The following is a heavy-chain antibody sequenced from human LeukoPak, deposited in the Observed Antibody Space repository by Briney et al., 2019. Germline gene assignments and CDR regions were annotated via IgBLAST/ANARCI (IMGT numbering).Heavy chain of an antibody. V-gene: IGHV1-24*01. CDR1: GYTLTELS. D-gene: IGHD3-3*01. CDR2: FDPEDGET. J-gene: IGHJ4*02. Sequence: ASVKVSCKVSGYTLTELSMHWVRQAPGKGLEWMGGFDPEDGETIYAQKFQGRVTMTEDTSTDTAYMELSSLRSEDTAVYYCARGRRGDYDFWSGSDYWGQGTLVTVSS. CDR3: ARGRRGDYDFWSGSDY.